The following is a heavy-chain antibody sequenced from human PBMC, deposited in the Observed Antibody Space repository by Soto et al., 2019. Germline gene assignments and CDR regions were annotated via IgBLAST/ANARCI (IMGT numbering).Heavy chain of an antibody. V-gene: IGHV4-30-2*01. Sequence: SETLSLTCAVSGGSISSGGYSWSWIRQPPGKGLEWIGYIYHSGSTYYNPSLKSRVTISVDRSKNQFSLKLSSVTAADTAVYYCARPGYSSSFDYWGQGTLVTVSS. CDR2: IYHSGST. J-gene: IGHJ4*02. CDR1: GGSISSGGYS. D-gene: IGHD6-13*01. CDR3: ARPGYSSSFDY.